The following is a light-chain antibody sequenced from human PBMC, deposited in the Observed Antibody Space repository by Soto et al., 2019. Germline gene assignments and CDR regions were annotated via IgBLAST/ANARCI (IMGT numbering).Light chain of an antibody. Sequence: DIQMTQSPSTLSASVGDRVTISCRASQSISSWLAWYQQKPGKAPKLLIYKASNLESGVPSRISGSGSGTEFTLTFSSLQVDDFATYYCQQYNSFPWTFGQGTRVEI. CDR1: QSISSW. CDR3: QQYNSFPWT. V-gene: IGKV1-5*03. CDR2: KAS. J-gene: IGKJ1*01.